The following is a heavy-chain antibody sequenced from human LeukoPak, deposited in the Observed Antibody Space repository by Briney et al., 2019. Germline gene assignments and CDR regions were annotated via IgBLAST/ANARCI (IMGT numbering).Heavy chain of an antibody. CDR3: ARVVGLNEWEPQY. CDR1: GYIFTGYY. V-gene: IGHV1-2*02. CDR2: INPNSGDT. Sequence: ASVKVSCKASGYIFTGYYMHWVRQAPGQGLEWMGWINPNSGDTNYAQKFQGRVTMTRDTSISTAYMELSRLRSDDTAVYYCARVVGLNEWEPQYWGQGTLVTVSS. J-gene: IGHJ4*02. D-gene: IGHD1-26*01.